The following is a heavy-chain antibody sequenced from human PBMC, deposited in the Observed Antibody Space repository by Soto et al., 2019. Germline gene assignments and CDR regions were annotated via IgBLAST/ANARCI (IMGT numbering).Heavy chain of an antibody. J-gene: IGHJ4*02. Sequence: GGSLRLSCAASGFTFSASWMHWVRQTPGKGLVWVSHISPDGSSTRDADFVQGRFLNSRDNARSTLYLQMHSLRAEDTAVYYCARDNNWSYDYWGQGILVTVSS. CDR3: ARDNNWSYDY. V-gene: IGHV3-74*01. D-gene: IGHD1-1*01. CDR1: GFTFSASW. CDR2: ISPDGSST.